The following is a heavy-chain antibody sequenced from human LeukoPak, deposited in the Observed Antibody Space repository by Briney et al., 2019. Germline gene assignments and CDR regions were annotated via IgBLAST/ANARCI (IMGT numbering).Heavy chain of an antibody. V-gene: IGHV5-51*01. CDR2: IYPGDSDT. Sequence: GESLKISCKGSGYSFTSYWIGWVRQMPGKGLEWMGIIYPGDSDTRYSPSFQGQVTISADKSISTAYLQWSSLKAADTAMYYCATSPSAIQLWFGYWGQGTLVTVSS. CDR1: GYSFTSYW. D-gene: IGHD5-18*01. CDR3: ATSPSAIQLWFGY. J-gene: IGHJ4*02.